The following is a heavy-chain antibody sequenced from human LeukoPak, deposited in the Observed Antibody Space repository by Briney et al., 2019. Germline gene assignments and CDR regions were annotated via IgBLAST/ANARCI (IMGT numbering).Heavy chain of an antibody. CDR3: AREIRFLEWLPLYYYYMDV. J-gene: IGHJ6*03. D-gene: IGHD3-3*01. Sequence: PGGSLRLSCAASGFTFSSYAMHWVRQAPGKGLEWVAVISYDGSNKYYADSVKGRFTISRDNAKNSLYLQMNSLRAEDTAVYYCAREIRFLEWLPLYYYYMDVWGKGTTVTVSS. CDR1: GFTFSSYA. CDR2: ISYDGSNK. V-gene: IGHV3-30*04.